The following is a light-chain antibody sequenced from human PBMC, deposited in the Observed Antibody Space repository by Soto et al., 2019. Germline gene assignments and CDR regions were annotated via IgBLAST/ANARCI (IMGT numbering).Light chain of an antibody. V-gene: IGKV3-20*01. CDR1: QTVDSNF. CDR3: LKYGSSPGWT. CDR2: AAS. Sequence: DIVLTQSPGTLSLSPRERATLSCRASQTVDSNFLAWYQQKPGQAPRLLIYAASTRATGIPDRFSGSGSGTDFTLTISRLDPEDFAVYYCLKYGSSPGWTFGPGTKVEIK. J-gene: IGKJ1*01.